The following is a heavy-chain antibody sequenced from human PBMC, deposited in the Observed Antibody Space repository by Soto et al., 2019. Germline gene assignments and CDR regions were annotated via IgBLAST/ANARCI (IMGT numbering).Heavy chain of an antibody. CDR3: ATRGSGGGERDAFHM. V-gene: IGHV1-2*02. J-gene: IGHJ3*02. D-gene: IGHD1-1*01. CDR2: INPNSGGT. CDR1: SYTFTGYY. Sequence: GAXVNVSCKASSYTFTGYYMHWVLQAPGQGLEWMGWINPNSGGTNYAQKFQGRATMTRDTSISTAYMELNRLRSDDTAVYYCATRGSGGGERDAFHMWGPGAMV.